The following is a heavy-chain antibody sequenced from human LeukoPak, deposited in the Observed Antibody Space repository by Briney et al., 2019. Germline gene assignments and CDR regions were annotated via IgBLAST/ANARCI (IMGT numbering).Heavy chain of an antibody. J-gene: IGHJ6*02. CDR2: IWYDGSNK. Sequence: GRSLRLSCAASGFTFSSYGMHWVRQAPGKGLEWVAVIWYDGSNKYYADFVKGRFSISRDNSKNTLYLQMNSLRAEDTAVYYCARDNGEQSSGYHYYGMDVWGQGTTVTVSS. CDR1: GFTFSSYG. CDR3: ARDNGEQSSGYHYYGMDV. D-gene: IGHD3-22*01. V-gene: IGHV3-33*01.